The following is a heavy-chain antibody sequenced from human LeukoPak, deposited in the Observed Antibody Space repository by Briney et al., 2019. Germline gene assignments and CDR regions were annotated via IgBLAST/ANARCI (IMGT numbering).Heavy chain of an antibody. CDR3: ARDHGWLVSFDY. V-gene: IGHV1-69*04. CDR1: GGTFSSYA. CDR2: IIPILGIA. J-gene: IGHJ4*02. Sequence: ASVKVSCKASGGTFSSYAISWVRQASGQGLEWMGRIIPILGIANYAQKFQGRVTITADKSTSTAYMELSSLRSEDTAVYYCARDHGWLVSFDYWGQGTLVTVSS. D-gene: IGHD6-19*01.